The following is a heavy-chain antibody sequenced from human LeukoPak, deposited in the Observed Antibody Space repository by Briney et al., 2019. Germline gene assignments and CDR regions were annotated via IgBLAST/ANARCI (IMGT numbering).Heavy chain of an antibody. CDR1: GYSISSGYY. V-gene: IGHV4-38-2*01. Sequence: PSETLSLTCAVSGYSISSGYYWGWIRQPPGKGLEWIGNIFYSGSTYYSPSLKSRVTISLDTSRNQFSLKLNSVTAADTAVYYCAKSNGYGLVDIWGQGTMVTVSS. D-gene: IGHD3-10*01. CDR3: AKSNGYGLVDI. J-gene: IGHJ3*02. CDR2: IFYSGST.